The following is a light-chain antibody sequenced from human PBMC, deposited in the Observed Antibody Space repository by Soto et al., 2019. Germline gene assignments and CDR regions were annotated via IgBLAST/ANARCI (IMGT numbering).Light chain of an antibody. V-gene: IGKV3-20*01. CDR3: QQYSDSSGA. CDR2: DVS. CDR1: QTVSSNY. Sequence: EIVLTQSPGTLSLSPGEGATLSCWASQTVSSNYLIWYQQKPGQAPRLLIYDVSNRATDIPARFSGSGSGTDFTLTISSLQPDDFATYYCQQYSDSSGAFGQGTKVDIK. J-gene: IGKJ1*01.